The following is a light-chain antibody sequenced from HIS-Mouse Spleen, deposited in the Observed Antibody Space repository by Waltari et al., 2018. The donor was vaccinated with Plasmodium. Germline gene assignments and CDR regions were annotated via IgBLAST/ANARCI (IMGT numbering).Light chain of an antibody. CDR1: QSISNY. V-gene: IGKV1-39*01. Sequence: DPVTITCRASQSISNYLNWYQQKPGKAPKFLIYAASTLQSGVPSRFSGSGSGTDFTLTISSLQPEDFATYYCQQSYSTWTFGQGTKVEIK. CDR3: QQSYSTWT. CDR2: AAS. J-gene: IGKJ1*01.